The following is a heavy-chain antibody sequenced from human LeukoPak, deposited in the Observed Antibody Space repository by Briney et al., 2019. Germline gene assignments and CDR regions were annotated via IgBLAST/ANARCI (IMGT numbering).Heavy chain of an antibody. D-gene: IGHD3-22*01. CDR3: AREGYYDSSGYSYGMDV. CDR2: IYSGGST. CDR1: GFTVSSNY. V-gene: IGHV3-66*01. Sequence: GGSLRLSCAAFGFTVSSNYMSWVRQAPGKGLEWVSVIYSGGSTYYADSVKGRFTISRDNSKNTLYLQMNSLRAEDTAVYYCAREGYYDSSGYSYGMDVWGQGTTVTVSS. J-gene: IGHJ6*02.